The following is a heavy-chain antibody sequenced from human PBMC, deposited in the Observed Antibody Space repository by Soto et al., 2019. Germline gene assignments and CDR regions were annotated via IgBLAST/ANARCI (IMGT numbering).Heavy chain of an antibody. CDR3: AKVGDSSSWSADY. D-gene: IGHD6-13*01. CDR2: ISYDGSNK. CDR1: GFTFSSYG. Sequence: GSLRLSCAASGFTFSSYGMHWVRQAPGKGLEWVAVISYDGSNKCYADSVKGRFTISRDNSKNTLYLQMNSLRAEDTAVYYCAKVGDSSSWSADYWGQGTLVTVSS. V-gene: IGHV3-30*18. J-gene: IGHJ4*02.